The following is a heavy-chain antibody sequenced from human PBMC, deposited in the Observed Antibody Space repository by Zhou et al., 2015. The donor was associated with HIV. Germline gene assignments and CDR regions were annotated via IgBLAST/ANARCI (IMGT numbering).Heavy chain of an antibody. Sequence: QVQLVQSGAEVKKPGSSVKVSCKASGGTFSSYAISWVRQAPGQGLEWMGGIIPIFGTANYAQKFQGRVTITADESTSTAYMELSSLRSEDTAVYYCARWGSYGLGELSSYNWFDPVGPGNPGHRSPQ. CDR2: IIPIFGTA. CDR3: ARWGSYGLGELSSYNWFDP. D-gene: IGHD3-16*02. V-gene: IGHV1-69*01. CDR1: GGTFSSYA. J-gene: IGHJ5*02.